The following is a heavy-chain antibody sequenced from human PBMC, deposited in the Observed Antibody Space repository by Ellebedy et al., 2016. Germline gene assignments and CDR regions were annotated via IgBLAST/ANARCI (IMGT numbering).Heavy chain of an antibody. J-gene: IGHJ4*02. Sequence: GGSLRLSCAASGFTFSSYGMNWVRQTPGKGLEWISYISSSSSTVYYADSLEGRFTVSRDNAKNSLYLQVNSLRGEDTAVYYCARQRLRLGKLSLLFDLWGQGTLVTVSS. CDR3: ARQRLRLGKLSLLFDL. CDR1: GFTFSSYG. D-gene: IGHD3-16*02. V-gene: IGHV3-48*01. CDR2: ISSSSSTV.